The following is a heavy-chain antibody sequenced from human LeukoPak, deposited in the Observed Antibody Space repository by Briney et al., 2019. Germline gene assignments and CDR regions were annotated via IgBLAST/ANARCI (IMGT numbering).Heavy chain of an antibody. CDR3: AAQFEDDYDGNSNGY. D-gene: IGHD4-23*01. Sequence: ASVKVSCKASGYTFTSYYMHWVRQAPGQGLEWMGIINPSGGSTSYAQKFQGRVTMTRDTSTSTVYMELSSLRSEDTAVYYCAAQFEDDYDGNSNGYWGQGTLVTVSS. V-gene: IGHV1-46*01. J-gene: IGHJ4*02. CDR2: INPSGGST. CDR1: GYTFTSYY.